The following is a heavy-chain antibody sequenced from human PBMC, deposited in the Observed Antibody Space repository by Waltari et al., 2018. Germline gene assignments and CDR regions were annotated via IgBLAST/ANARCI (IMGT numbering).Heavy chain of an antibody. CDR3: ARVATKTYSSPVPGRPYYYGMDV. J-gene: IGHJ6*02. D-gene: IGHD3-22*01. Sequence: EEQLVESGGGLAQPGESLRLSCAASGFTFSRYWMDWVRQAHGQGLGVGSRISSDGSSTTYAESVKGRFTISRDNAKNTLYVQMNRPRAEDTAVYYCARVATKTYSSPVPGRPYYYGMDVWGQGTTVTVSS. CDR1: GFTFSRYW. V-gene: IGHV3-74*01. CDR2: ISSDGSST.